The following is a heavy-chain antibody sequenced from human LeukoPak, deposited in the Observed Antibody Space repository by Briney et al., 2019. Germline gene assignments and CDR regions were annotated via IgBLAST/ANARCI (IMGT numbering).Heavy chain of an antibody. D-gene: IGHD3-22*01. J-gene: IGHJ4*02. CDR3: ARAYYDSSGYSNNPPYFDY. Sequence: PGGSLRLSCAASGFTVSSNYMTWVRQAPGKGLEWLSIIYSVGITYYADSVKGRFTISRDSSKNTLFLQMNSLRAEDTAVYYCARAYYDSSGYSNNPPYFDYWGQGTLVTVSS. V-gene: IGHV3-66*01. CDR1: GFTVSSNY. CDR2: IYSVGIT.